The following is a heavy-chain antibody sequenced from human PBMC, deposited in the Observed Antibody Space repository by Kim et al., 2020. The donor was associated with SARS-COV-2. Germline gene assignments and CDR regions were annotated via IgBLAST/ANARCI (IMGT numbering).Heavy chain of an antibody. V-gene: IGHV3-23*01. D-gene: IGHD6-19*01. Sequence: GGSLRLSCAASGFTFSSYAVSWVRQAPGKGLEWVSTISGSGDSTFHADSAKGRFTISRDNSKNTLYLQMNSLRAEDTAVYYCAKDQLAVPGHNWFDHWG. CDR3: AKDQLAVPGHNWFDH. CDR1: GFTFSSYA. J-gene: IGHJ5*02. CDR2: ISGSGDST.